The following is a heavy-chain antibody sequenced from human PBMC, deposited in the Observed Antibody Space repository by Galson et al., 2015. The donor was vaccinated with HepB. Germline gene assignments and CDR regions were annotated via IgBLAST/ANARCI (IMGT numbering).Heavy chain of an antibody. CDR2: IKSKTDGGTT. D-gene: IGHD4-17*01. J-gene: IGHJ6*03. V-gene: IGHV3-15*01. Sequence: SLRLSCAASGFTFSNAWMSWVRQAPGKGLEWVGRIKSKTDGGTTDYAAPVKGRFTISRDDSKNTLYLQMNSLKTEDTAVYYCTTDPTPYDYGDYADYYYYMDVWGKGTTVTVSS. CDR1: GFTFSNAW. CDR3: TTDPTPYDYGDYADYYYYMDV.